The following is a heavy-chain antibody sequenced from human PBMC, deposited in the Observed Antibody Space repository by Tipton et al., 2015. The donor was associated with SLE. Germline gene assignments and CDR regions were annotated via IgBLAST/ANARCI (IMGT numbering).Heavy chain of an antibody. CDR1: GGSISSYY. CDR3: ASGSFFDL. Sequence: TLSLTCTVSGGSISSYYWSWIWQPAGKGLEWIWRIYTSGSTKYNPSLKSRVTMSVDTSKNQFSLKLSSVTAADTAVYYCASGSFFDLWGRGTLVTVSS. V-gene: IGHV4-4*07. CDR2: IYTSGST. J-gene: IGHJ2*01.